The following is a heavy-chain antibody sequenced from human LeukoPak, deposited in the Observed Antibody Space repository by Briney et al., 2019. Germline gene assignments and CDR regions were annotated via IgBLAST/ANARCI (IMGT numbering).Heavy chain of an antibody. CDR3: ARDRGSSWSLFDY. CDR1: GFTFSRFW. CDR2: IKQDGSEK. J-gene: IGHJ4*02. V-gene: IGHV3-7*01. Sequence: GGSLRLSCAASGFTFSRFWMSWVRQAPGKGLEWVANIKQDGSEKYYVDSVKGRFTISRDNAKNSLYLQMNSLRAEDTAVYYCARDRGSSWSLFDYWGQGSLVTVSS. D-gene: IGHD6-13*01.